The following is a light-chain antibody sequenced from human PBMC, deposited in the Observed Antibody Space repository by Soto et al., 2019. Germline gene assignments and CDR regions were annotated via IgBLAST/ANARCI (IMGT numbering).Light chain of an antibody. CDR3: ISFTTTRCYV. CDR1: GNDIGAYDY. J-gene: IGLJ1*01. CDR2: GVR. Sequence: QSALTQPTSVSGSPGQSVTIYCTGSGNDIGAYDYVSWYQQHPGKAPRLLIHGVRNRPPGISSRFSSSKSGLTASLTISGLRAEDVADYYCISFTTTRCYVFGPGPKLTV. V-gene: IGLV2-14*01.